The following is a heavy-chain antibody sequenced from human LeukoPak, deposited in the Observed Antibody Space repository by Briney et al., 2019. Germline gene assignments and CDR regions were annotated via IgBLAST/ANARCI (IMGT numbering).Heavy chain of an antibody. D-gene: IGHD3-22*01. CDR3: ARGPYSYDSSGAFDI. CDR1: GDSISRGDYY. J-gene: IGHJ3*02. CDR2: VSSSGST. V-gene: IGHV4-61*02. Sequence: PSQSLSLTCTVSGDSISRGDYYWSWIRQPGGKGLEWIGRVSSSGSTNYNPSLKSRVTISVDTSKNQFSLTLSSVTAADTAVYFCARGPYSYDSSGAFDIWGQGTMVTVSS.